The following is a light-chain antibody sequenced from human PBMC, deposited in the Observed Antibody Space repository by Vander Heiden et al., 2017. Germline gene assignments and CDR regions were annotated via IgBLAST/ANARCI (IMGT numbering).Light chain of an antibody. J-gene: IGKJ3*01. CDR3: MQALQTHLFT. V-gene: IGKV2-28*01. Sequence: IVMTQSPLSLPVTPGEPASISCRSSQSLLHSNGYNYLDWYLQKPGQSPQLLIYLGSNRASGVPDRFSGSGSGTDFTLKISRVEAEDVGVYYCMQALQTHLFTFGPGTKVDIK. CDR1: QSLLHSNGYNY. CDR2: LGS.